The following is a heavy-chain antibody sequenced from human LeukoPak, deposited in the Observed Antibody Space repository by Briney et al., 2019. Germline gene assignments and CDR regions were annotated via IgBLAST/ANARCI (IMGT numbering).Heavy chain of an antibody. CDR1: GFSLSTSGMC. Sequence: SGPTLVNPTQTLTLTCTFSGFSLSTSGMCVSWIRQPPGKALEWLARIDWDDDKYYSTSLKTRLTISKDTSKNQVVLTMTNMDPVDTATYYCARILAGYNYFDYWGQGTLVTVSS. V-gene: IGHV2-70*11. D-gene: IGHD5-12*01. CDR2: IDWDDDK. CDR3: ARILAGYNYFDY. J-gene: IGHJ4*02.